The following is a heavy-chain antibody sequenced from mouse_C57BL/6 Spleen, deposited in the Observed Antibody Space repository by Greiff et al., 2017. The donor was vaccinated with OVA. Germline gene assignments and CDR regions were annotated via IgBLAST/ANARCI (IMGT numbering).Heavy chain of an antibody. CDR1: GYSITSGYY. CDR2: ISYNGST. V-gene: IGHV3-6*01. Sequence: EVKLQESGPGLVKPSQSLSLTCSVTGYSITSGYYWNWIRQFPGNKLECMGYISYNGSTNYNPSLKNRISITLDPSKNQFFLKLNSVTTEDTATYYGARGGDYVAWDYWGQGTSVTVSS. CDR3: ARGGDYVAWDY. J-gene: IGHJ4*01.